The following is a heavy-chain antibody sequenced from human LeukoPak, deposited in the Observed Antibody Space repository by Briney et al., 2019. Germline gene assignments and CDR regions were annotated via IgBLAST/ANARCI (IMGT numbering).Heavy chain of an antibody. CDR2: ISSSGGGT. J-gene: IGHJ4*02. Sequence: GGSLRLSCAASGFTFSSYAMSWVRQGPGKGLEWVSTISSSGGGTYYADSVKGRFTISRDNSRNTLYLQINSLRAEDTAVYYCAKGTYCTTTSCYDYFDYWGQGTLLTVSS. CDR1: GFTFSSYA. CDR3: AKGTYCTTTSCYDYFDY. V-gene: IGHV3-23*01. D-gene: IGHD2-2*01.